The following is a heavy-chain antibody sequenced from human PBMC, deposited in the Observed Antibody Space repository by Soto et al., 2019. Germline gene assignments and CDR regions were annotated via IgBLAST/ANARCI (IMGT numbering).Heavy chain of an antibody. CDR1: GGSISSYY. Sequence: QVQLQESGPGLVKPSETLSLTCTVSGGSISSYYWSWIRQPAGKGLEWIGRIYTSGSTNYNPSLKCRVTMSVDTSKNQFSLKLSSVTAADTAVYYCARTPTDYGSGSYDYWGQGTLVTVSS. CDR2: IYTSGST. V-gene: IGHV4-4*07. CDR3: ARTPTDYGSGSYDY. J-gene: IGHJ4*02. D-gene: IGHD3-10*01.